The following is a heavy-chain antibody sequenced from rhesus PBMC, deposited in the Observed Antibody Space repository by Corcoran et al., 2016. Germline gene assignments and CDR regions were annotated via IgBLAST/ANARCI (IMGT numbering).Heavy chain of an antibody. CDR1: GFSFSDYY. V-gene: IGHV3S18*01. J-gene: IGHJ4*01. CDR2: ISYTGRRK. D-gene: IGHD3-16*01. CDR3: ARDEYYYSGSFPAY. Sequence: EVQLVESGGGLAKPGGSLRLSCAASGFSFSDYYMYWVRPAPGKGLEWVSGISYTGRRKFYADSVKGRFTISRENAKNTLYLQMDSRRAEDTAVYYCARDEYYYSGSFPAYWGQGVLVTVSS.